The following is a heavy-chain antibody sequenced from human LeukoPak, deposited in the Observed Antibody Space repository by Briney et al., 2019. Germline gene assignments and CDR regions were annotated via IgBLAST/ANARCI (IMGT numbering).Heavy chain of an antibody. Sequence: ASVKVSCKASGYTFTGYYMHWVRQAPGQGLEWMGWINPNSGGTNYAQKFQGRVTMTRDTSISTAYMELSSLRSEDTAVYYCARSRWSGNMIVALYYFDYWGQGTLVTVSS. CDR3: ARSRWSGNMIVALYYFDY. V-gene: IGHV1-2*02. D-gene: IGHD3-22*01. CDR1: GYTFTGYY. J-gene: IGHJ4*02. CDR2: INPNSGGT.